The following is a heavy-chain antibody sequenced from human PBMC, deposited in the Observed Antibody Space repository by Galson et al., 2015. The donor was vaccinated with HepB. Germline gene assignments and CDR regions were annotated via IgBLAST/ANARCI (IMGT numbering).Heavy chain of an antibody. Sequence: SLRLSCAASGFTFSSYSMNWVRQAPGKGLEWVSSISSSSSYIYYADSVKGRFTISRDNAKNSLYLQINSLRAEDTAVYYCAREVVQDYGDSSTFDYWGQGTLVTVSS. J-gene: IGHJ4*02. CDR3: AREVVQDYGDSSTFDY. D-gene: IGHD4-17*01. CDR2: ISSSSSYI. CDR1: GFTFSSYS. V-gene: IGHV3-21*01.